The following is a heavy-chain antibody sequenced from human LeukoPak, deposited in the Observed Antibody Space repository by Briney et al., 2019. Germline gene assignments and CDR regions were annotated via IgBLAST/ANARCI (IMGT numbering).Heavy chain of an antibody. J-gene: IGHJ4*02. CDR3: GRDIGAAIGH. Sequence: SQTLSLTCAXSGDSVSSYSAGWNWIRQSPSRGLEWLGRTYYRSKWYNEYALSVRSRITISPDTSKNQVSLQLNSVTPDDTAFYYCGRDIGAAIGHWGQGTLVTVSS. D-gene: IGHD6-13*01. CDR2: TYYRSKWYN. V-gene: IGHV6-1*01. CDR1: GDSVSSYSAG.